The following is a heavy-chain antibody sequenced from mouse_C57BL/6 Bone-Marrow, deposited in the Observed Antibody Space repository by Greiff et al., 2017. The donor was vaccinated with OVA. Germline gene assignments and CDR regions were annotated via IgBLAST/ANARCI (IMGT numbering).Heavy chain of an antibody. V-gene: IGHV1-52*01. CDR1: GYTFTSYW. Sequence: QVQLQQSGAELVRPGSSVKLSCKASGYTFTSYWMHWVKQRPIQGLEWIGNIDPSDSDTHYNQKFKDKATLTVDKSSSTAYMQLSSLTSEDSAVYCCAREGYGYWFAYWGQGTLVTVSA. D-gene: IGHD2-2*01. J-gene: IGHJ3*01. CDR3: AREGYGYWFAY. CDR2: IDPSDSDT.